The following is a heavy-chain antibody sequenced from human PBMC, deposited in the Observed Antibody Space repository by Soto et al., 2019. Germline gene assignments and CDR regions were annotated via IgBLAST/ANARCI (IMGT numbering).Heavy chain of an antibody. Sequence: ASVKVSCKASGGTFSSYAISWVRQAPGQGLEWMGGIIPIFGTANYAQKFQGRVTITADESTSTAYMELSSLRSEDTAVYYCARNSVVTATGGWFDPWGQGTLVTVS. CDR1: GGTFSSYA. CDR2: IIPIFGTA. CDR3: ARNSVVTATGGWFDP. V-gene: IGHV1-69*13. D-gene: IGHD2-21*02. J-gene: IGHJ5*02.